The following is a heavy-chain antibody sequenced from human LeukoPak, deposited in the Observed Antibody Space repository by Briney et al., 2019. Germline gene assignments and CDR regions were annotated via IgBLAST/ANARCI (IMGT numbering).Heavy chain of an antibody. CDR3: ARVKDFWSGYYKGDRYFDY. J-gene: IGHJ4*02. D-gene: IGHD3-3*01. V-gene: IGHV4-34*01. CDR2: INHSGST. Sequence: SETLSLTCAVYGGSFSGYYWSWIRQPPGKGLEWIGEINHSGSTNYNPSLKSRVTISVDTSKNQFSLKLSSVTAADTAVYYCARVKDFWSGYYKGDRYFDYWGQGTLVTVSS. CDR1: GGSFSGYY.